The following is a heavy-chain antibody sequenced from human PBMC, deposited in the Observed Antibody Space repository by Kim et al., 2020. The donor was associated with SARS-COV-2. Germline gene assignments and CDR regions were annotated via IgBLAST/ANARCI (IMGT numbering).Heavy chain of an antibody. Sequence: SVKGRFTISRDNSKNTLYLQMNSLRAEDTAVYYCARDLDGSGSYYYAFDIWGQGTMVTVSS. D-gene: IGHD3-10*01. CDR3: ARDLDGSGSYYYAFDI. V-gene: IGHV3-53*01. J-gene: IGHJ3*02.